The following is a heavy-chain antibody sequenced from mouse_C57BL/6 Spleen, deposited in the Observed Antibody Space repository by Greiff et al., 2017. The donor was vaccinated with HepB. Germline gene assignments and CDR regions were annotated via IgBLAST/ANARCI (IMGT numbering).Heavy chain of an antibody. CDR3: ATEGSTMVTTAGFFDY. V-gene: IGHV1-59*01. Sequence: QVQLQQPGAELVRPGTSVKLSCKASGYTFTSYWMHWVKQRPGQGLEWIGVIDPSDSYTNYNQKFKGKATLTVDTSSSTAYMQLSSLTSEDSAVYYCATEGSTMVTTAGFFDYWGQGTTLTVSS. CDR2: IDPSDSYT. D-gene: IGHD2-2*01. J-gene: IGHJ2*01. CDR1: GYTFTSYW.